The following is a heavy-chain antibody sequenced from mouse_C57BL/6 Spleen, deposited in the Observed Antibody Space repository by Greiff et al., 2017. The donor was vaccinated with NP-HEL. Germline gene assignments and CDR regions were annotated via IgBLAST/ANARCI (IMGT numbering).Heavy chain of an antibody. D-gene: IGHD3-3*01. Sequence: QVQLQQSGAELVRPGASVTLSCKASGYTFTDYEMHWVKQTPVHGLEWIGAIDPETGGTAYNQKFKGKAILTADQSSSTAYMELRSLTSEDSAGYYCTREAVCHLGGRGEGFAYWGQGTLVTVSA. CDR1: GYTFTDYE. CDR2: IDPETGGT. V-gene: IGHV1-15*01. CDR3: TREAVCHLGGRGEGFAY. J-gene: IGHJ3*01.